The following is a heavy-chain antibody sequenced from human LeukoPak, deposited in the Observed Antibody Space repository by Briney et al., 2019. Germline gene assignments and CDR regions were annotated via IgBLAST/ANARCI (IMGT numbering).Heavy chain of an antibody. J-gene: IGHJ4*02. CDR1: GFTFSDYY. D-gene: IGHD6-13*01. CDR2: ISSSGSTI. CDR3: VRDSSSSWYNQVDY. V-gene: IGHV3-11*01. Sequence: GGSLRLSCAASGFTFSDYYMSWIRQAPGKGLEWVSYISSSGSTIYYADSVKGQFTISRDNAKNSLYLQMNSLRAEDTAVYYCVRDSSSSWYNQVDYWGQGTLVTVSS.